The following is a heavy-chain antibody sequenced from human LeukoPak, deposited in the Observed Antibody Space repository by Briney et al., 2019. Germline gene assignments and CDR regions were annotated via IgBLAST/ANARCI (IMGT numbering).Heavy chain of an antibody. Sequence: SETLSRTCTVSGGSISSYYWSWIRQPAGKGLEWIGRIYTNGSTNYNPSLKSRVTMSVDTSKNQFSLKLSSVTAADTAVYYCAREKGPKLLWFGEPSYWFDPWGQGTLVTVSS. CDR1: GGSISSYY. D-gene: IGHD3-10*01. J-gene: IGHJ5*02. CDR3: AREKGPKLLWFGEPSYWFDP. CDR2: IYTNGST. V-gene: IGHV4-4*07.